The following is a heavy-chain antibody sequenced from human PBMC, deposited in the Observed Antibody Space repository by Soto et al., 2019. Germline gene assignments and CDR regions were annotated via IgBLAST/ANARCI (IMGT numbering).Heavy chain of an antibody. CDR3: GKDIRSGSIDY. D-gene: IGHD1-1*01. CDR2: IWAHGTDQ. CDR1: GYSITNNG. J-gene: IGHJ4*02. V-gene: IGHV3-33*06. Sequence: PWGSLRLSCAASGYSITNNGMHWVRQAPGKGLEWVALIWAHGTDQYYADSVKGRFTVSRDTSTNTVYLQMNSLRAEDTARYYCGKDIRSGSIDYWGQGTLVTVSS.